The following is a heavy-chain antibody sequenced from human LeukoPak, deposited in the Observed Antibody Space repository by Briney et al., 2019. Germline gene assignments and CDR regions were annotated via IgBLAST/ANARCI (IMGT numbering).Heavy chain of an antibody. CDR2: INHSGST. CDR3: ARIDSAVAGTDY. D-gene: IGHD6-19*01. Sequence: SETLSLTCAVYVGSFSGYYWSWIRQPPGKGLEWIGEINHSGSTNYNPSLKSRVTISVDTSKNQFSLKLSSVTAADTAVYYCARIDSAVAGTDYWGQGTLVTVSS. CDR1: VGSFSGYY. J-gene: IGHJ4*02. V-gene: IGHV4-34*01.